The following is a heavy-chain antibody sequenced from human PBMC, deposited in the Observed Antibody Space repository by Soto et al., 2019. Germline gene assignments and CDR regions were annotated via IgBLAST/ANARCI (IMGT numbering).Heavy chain of an antibody. CDR1: DFSVNYVW. CDR3: TTEIGRHVVY. J-gene: IGHJ4*02. CDR2: IKSKVYGGTT. V-gene: IGHV3-15*07. D-gene: IGHD2-21*01. Sequence: GGSLRLSCVVSDFSVNYVWMDWVRQAPGKWLEWFGRIKSKVYGGTTDYAAPVXXRFAISRYDAKXTLYPXINGLRTEETAVYYCTTEIGRHVVYWCQGALVTVSS.